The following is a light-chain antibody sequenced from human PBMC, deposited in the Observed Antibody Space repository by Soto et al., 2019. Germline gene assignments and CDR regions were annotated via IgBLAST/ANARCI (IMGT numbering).Light chain of an antibody. J-gene: IGKJ4*01. Sequence: EIVLTQSPATLSLSPGERATLSCRASQSVTNNLVWYQQKPGQAPRLLIYDASSRATGIPARFSGSGSGTDFTLTISSLEPEDFAVYYCQQRTNWQFTFGGGTKVEIK. CDR3: QQRTNWQFT. CDR1: QSVTNN. CDR2: DAS. V-gene: IGKV3-11*01.